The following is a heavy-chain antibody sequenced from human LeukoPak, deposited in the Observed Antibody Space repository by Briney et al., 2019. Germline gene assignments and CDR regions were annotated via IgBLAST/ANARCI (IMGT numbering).Heavy chain of an antibody. CDR2: ISGSGGST. D-gene: IGHD6-19*01. J-gene: IGHJ4*02. V-gene: IGHV3-23*01. CDR3: AKKAPGEQWLVHYFDY. Sequence: QSGGSLRLSCAASGFTFSSYAMSWVRQAPGKGLEWVSAISGSGGSTYYADSVKGRFTISRDDSKNTLYLQMNSLRAEDTAVYYCAKKAPGEQWLVHYFDYWGQGTLVTVSS. CDR1: GFTFSSYA.